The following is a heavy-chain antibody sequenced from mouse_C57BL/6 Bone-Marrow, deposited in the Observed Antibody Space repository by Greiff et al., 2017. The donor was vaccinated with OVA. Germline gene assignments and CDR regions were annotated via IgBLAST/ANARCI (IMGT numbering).Heavy chain of an antibody. D-gene: IGHD2-4*01. Sequence: VQLQQSGAELVRPGSSVKMSCKTSGYTFTSYGINWVKQRPGQGLEWIGYIYIGNGYTEYNEKFKGKATLTSDTSSSTAYMQLSSLTSEDSAIYFCASWDYDYDGGYAMDYWGQGTSVTVSS. V-gene: IGHV1-58*01. CDR2: IYIGNGYT. CDR3: ASWDYDYDGGYAMDY. CDR1: GYTFTSYG. J-gene: IGHJ4*01.